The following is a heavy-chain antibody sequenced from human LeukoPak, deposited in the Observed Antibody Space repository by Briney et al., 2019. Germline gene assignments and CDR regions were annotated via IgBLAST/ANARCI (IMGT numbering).Heavy chain of an antibody. V-gene: IGHV5-51*01. D-gene: IGHD5-12*01. Sequence: KHGESLQISCKGSGYSFTSYWISWVRQLPGKGLEWMGIIYPGDSDTRYSPSFQGQVTISADKSINTTYLQWRSLKAPDTAMYYCARSKGGYPLDWFDPWGQGTLVTVSS. J-gene: IGHJ5*02. CDR3: ARSKGGYPLDWFDP. CDR2: IYPGDSDT. CDR1: GYSFTSYW.